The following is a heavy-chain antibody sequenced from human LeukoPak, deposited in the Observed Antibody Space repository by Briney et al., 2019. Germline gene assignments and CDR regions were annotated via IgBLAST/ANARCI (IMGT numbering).Heavy chain of an antibody. CDR1: GFTFSSYS. V-gene: IGHV3-48*01. J-gene: IGHJ6*03. CDR2: ISSGSSTI. CDR3: ARVLNYYDSGFDYYYMDV. Sequence: GALRLSCAASGFTFSSYSMNWVRQAPGKGLEWVSYISSGSSTIYFADSVKGRFTISRDNAKNSLFLQMNSLRAEDTAVYYCARVLNYYDSGFDYYYMDVWGKGTTVTVSS. D-gene: IGHD3-10*01.